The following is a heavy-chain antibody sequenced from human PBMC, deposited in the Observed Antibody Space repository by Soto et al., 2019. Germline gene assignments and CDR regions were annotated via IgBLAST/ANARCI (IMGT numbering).Heavy chain of an antibody. CDR2: IVPIYRTA. D-gene: IGHD6-13*01. Sequence: QVQLVQSGAEVKKPGSSVKVSCKASGGTFSSYRINWVRQAPGQGLEWVGGIVPIYRTADYAQKFQGRVTITADESARTSYMWLRSLQSQDTAVYYCVRDSGAKLSSSWGQGTLVTVSS. J-gene: IGHJ4*02. V-gene: IGHV1-69*01. CDR3: VRDSGAKLSSS. CDR1: GGTFSSYR.